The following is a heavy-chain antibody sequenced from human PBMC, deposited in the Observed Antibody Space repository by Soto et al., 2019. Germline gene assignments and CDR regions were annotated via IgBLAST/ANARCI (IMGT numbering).Heavy chain of an antibody. CDR1: GGSISSSSYY. D-gene: IGHD6-13*01. J-gene: IGHJ4*02. V-gene: IGHV4-39*01. Sequence: QLQLQESGPGLVKPSETLSLTCTVSGGSISSSSYYWGWIRQPPGKGLEGIGSIYYIGGTYYNPPLKSRVTIAVDTSKNQFSLKLSSVTAADTAVYYCARIQLVPHREYYFDYWGQGTLVTVSS. CDR2: IYYIGGT. CDR3: ARIQLVPHREYYFDY.